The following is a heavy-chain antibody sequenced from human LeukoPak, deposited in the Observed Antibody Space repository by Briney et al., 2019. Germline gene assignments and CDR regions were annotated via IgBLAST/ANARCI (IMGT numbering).Heavy chain of an antibody. V-gene: IGHV3-23*01. CDR2: ISGSGGRT. CDR3: ARDRHDFWSGPLTFDP. J-gene: IGHJ5*02. CDR1: GFTFSSYV. Sequence: PGGSLRLSCTTSGFTFSSYVMSWVRQAPGKGLEWVSGISGSGGRTYYADSVQGRFTISGDNSKNTLYLQMNSLRAEDTAVYYCARDRHDFWSGPLTFDPWGQGTLVTVSS. D-gene: IGHD3-3*01.